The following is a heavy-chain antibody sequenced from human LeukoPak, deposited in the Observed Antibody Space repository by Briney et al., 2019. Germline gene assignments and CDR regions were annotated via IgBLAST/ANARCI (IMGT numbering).Heavy chain of an antibody. Sequence: GGSLRLSCAASGFTVSSNYMSWVRQAPGKGLEWVSVIYSGGSTYYADSVKGRFTISRDNSKNTLYLQMNSLRAEDTAVYYCARVFFGDYYYGMDVWGQGTTVTVSS. CDR3: ARVFFGDYYYGMDV. D-gene: IGHD3-10*01. J-gene: IGHJ6*02. V-gene: IGHV3-66*01. CDR2: IYSGGST. CDR1: GFTVSSNY.